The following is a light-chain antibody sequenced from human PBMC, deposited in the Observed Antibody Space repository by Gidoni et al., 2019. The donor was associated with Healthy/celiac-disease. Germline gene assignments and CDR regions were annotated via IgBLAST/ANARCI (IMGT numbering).Light chain of an antibody. CDR3: QQYDNLPLT. V-gene: IGKV1-33*01. J-gene: IGKJ4*01. Sequence: DTQMTQSPSSLSASVGDRVTITCQASQDISNYLNWYQQKPGKAPKLLIYDASNLETGVPSRFSGSGSGTDFTFTISSLQPEDIATYYGQQYDNLPLTFGGGTKVEIK. CDR2: DAS. CDR1: QDISNY.